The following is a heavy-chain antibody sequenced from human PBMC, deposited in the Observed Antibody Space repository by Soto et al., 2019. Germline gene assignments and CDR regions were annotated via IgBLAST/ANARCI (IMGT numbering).Heavy chain of an antibody. D-gene: IGHD2-15*01. V-gene: IGHV4-34*01. CDR1: GGSFSGYY. CDR2: INHSGST. Sequence: SETLSLTCAVYGGSFSGYYWSWIRQPPGKGLEWIGEINHSGSTNYNPSLKSRVTISVDTSKNQFSLKLSSVTAADTAVYYCAGGGNRIGLFFSYYGMDVWGQGTTVTVSS. J-gene: IGHJ6*02. CDR3: AGGGNRIGLFFSYYGMDV.